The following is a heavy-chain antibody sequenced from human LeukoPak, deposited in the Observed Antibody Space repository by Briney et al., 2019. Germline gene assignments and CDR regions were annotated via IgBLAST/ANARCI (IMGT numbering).Heavy chain of an antibody. V-gene: IGHV4-39*07. J-gene: IGHJ4*02. CDR2: IYYSGST. Sequence: PSETLSLTCTVSGGSISSSTYFWGWIRQPPGKGLEWIGTIYYSGSTNYNPSLKSRVTISVDTSKNQFSLKLSSVTAADTAVYYRARVRVAVAGFDYWGQGILVTVSS. D-gene: IGHD6-19*01. CDR3: ARVRVAVAGFDY. CDR1: GGSISSSTYF.